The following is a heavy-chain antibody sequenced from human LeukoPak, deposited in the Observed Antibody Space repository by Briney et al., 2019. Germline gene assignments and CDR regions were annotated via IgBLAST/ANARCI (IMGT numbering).Heavy chain of an antibody. V-gene: IGHV3-23*01. D-gene: IGHD1-26*01. CDR3: AKGWDYFDY. Sequence: GGSLRLSCEASGFTFSTYAMSWVRQAPGKGLEWVSGISVSGGTTYYADSVKGRFTISRDNSKNTLYLQMSGLRAEDTAVYYCAKGWDYFDYWGQGTLVTVSS. J-gene: IGHJ4*02. CDR2: ISVSGGTT. CDR1: GFTFSTYA.